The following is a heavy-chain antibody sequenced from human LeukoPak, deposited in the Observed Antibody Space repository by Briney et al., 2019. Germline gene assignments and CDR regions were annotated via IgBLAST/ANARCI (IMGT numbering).Heavy chain of an antibody. Sequence: SETLSLTCTVSGGSISNSFWSWIRQPPGKGLEWIAYIYYTGNTKYNPSLKSRVTISVDTSKNQFSLRLSSMTAADTAVYYCARDSGSSPTFDYWGQGTLVTVSS. V-gene: IGHV4-59*01. D-gene: IGHD1-26*01. CDR2: IYYTGNT. CDR3: ARDSGSSPTFDY. CDR1: GGSISNSF. J-gene: IGHJ4*02.